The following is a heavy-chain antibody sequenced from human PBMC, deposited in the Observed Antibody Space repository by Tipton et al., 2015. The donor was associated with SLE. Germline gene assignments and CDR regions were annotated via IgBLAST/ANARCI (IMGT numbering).Heavy chain of an antibody. CDR1: GYTFTSYG. Sequence: QSGPEVKKPGASVKVSCKASGYTFTSYGISWVRQAPGQGLEWMGWISVYNGNTNYAQMLQGRVTMTTDTSTSTTYMALRSPRSDDTAIYYCARECSGTGCLDYWGQGTLVTVSS. CDR3: ARECSGTGCLDY. V-gene: IGHV1-18*01. CDR2: ISVYNGNT. J-gene: IGHJ4*02. D-gene: IGHD2-8*02.